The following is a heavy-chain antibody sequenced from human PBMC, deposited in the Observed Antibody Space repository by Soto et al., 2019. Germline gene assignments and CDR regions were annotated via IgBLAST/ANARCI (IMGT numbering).Heavy chain of an antibody. CDR1: GGSFSGYY. D-gene: IGHD4-4*01. V-gene: IGHV4-34*01. J-gene: IGHJ5*02. Sequence: SETLSLTCAVYGGSFSGYYWSWIRQPPGKGLERIGQINHSGSTNYNPSLKSRVTISVDTSKNQFSLKVTSVTAADTAVYYCARSNTGFDPWGLGTLVTVSS. CDR3: ARSNTGFDP. CDR2: INHSGST.